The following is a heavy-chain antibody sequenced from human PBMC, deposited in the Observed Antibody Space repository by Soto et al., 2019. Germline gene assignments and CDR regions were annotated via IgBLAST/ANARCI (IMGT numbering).Heavy chain of an antibody. V-gene: IGHV4-39*01. J-gene: IGHJ4*02. D-gene: IGHD1-1*01. Sequence: SETLSLTCTVSGGSISSSTYYWGWIRHPPGTGLEWIGSIFSSGTTNYNPSLKSRVTISVDTSKNQFSLKLNSVTAADTAVYYCARGIRSGSMGYLDYWAQGTLVTVSS. CDR2: IFSSGTT. CDR3: ARGIRSGSMGYLDY. CDR1: GGSISSSTYY.